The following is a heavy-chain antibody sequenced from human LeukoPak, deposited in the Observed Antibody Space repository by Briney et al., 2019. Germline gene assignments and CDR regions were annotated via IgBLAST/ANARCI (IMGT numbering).Heavy chain of an antibody. J-gene: IGHJ6*02. CDR2: IRSKAYGGTT. CDR1: GFTFGDYA. V-gene: IGHV3-49*03. D-gene: IGHD3-10*01. Sequence: PGGSLRLSCTASGFTFGDYAMSWYRQAPGKRLEWVGFIRSKAYGGTTEYAASVKGRFTISRDDSKSIAYLQMNSLKTEDTAVYYCTRDRAVLWFGETNLGGYYGMDVWGQGTTVTVSS. CDR3: TRDRAVLWFGETNLGGYYGMDV.